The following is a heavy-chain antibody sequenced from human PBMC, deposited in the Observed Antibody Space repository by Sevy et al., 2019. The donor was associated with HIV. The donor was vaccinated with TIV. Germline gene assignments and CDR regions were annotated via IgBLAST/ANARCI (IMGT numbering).Heavy chain of an antibody. CDR3: TRADYHGSAGGYNGMDV. Sequence: GGSLRLSCTASGFTFGDYVMTWFRQAPGKGLEWLGFIRSKGYGGTRDYAASVRGRFTISRDDSKSIAYLQMHSLKTEDTGMYYSTRADYHGSAGGYNGMDVWGQGTTVTVSS. J-gene: IGHJ6*02. CDR1: GFTFGDYV. CDR2: IRSKGYGGTR. D-gene: IGHD3-10*01. V-gene: IGHV3-49*03.